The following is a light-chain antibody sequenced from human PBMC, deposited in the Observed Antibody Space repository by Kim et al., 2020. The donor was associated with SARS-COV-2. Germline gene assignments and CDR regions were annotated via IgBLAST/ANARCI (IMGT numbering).Light chain of an antibody. CDR3: QSYDIGLRIWV. CDR1: RSNIGAGYS. CDR2: GDY. Sequence: QAVTISCTGGRSNIGAGYSVHWYRQFPGTAPQLLIYGDYHRPSGIPDRFSGSKSGASASLAITGLQVDDEADYYCQSYDIGLRIWVFGGGTKLTVL. J-gene: IGLJ3*02. V-gene: IGLV1-40*03.